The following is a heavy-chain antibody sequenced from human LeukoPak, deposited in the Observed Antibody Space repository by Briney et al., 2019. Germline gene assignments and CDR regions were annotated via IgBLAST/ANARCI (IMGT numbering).Heavy chain of an antibody. D-gene: IGHD5-12*01. CDR3: AGDGNSGYDS. CDR1: GGSISSGGYY. V-gene: IGHV4-31*03. J-gene: IGHJ5*02. CDR2: IYYSGST. Sequence: SETLSLTCTVSGGSISSGGYYWSWIRQHPGKGLEWIGYIYYSGSTYYNPSLKSRVTISVDTSKNQFSLKLSSVTAADTAVYYCAGDGNSGYDSWGQGTLVTVSS.